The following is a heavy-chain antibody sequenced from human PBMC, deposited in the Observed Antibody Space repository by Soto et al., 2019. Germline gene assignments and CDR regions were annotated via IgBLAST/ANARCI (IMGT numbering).Heavy chain of an antibody. CDR1: GFTFSTYG. J-gene: IGHJ4*02. CDR3: SKPGIAALYYFDF. Sequence: GGSLRLSCAASGFTFSTYGMHWVRQAPGKGLEWVAVISYDGSNKYYADSVKGRFTISRDNSKNTLYLQMNSLRAEDTAVYYCSKPGIAALYYFDFRGQGTPVPVSS. V-gene: IGHV3-30*18. D-gene: IGHD6-13*01. CDR2: ISYDGSNK.